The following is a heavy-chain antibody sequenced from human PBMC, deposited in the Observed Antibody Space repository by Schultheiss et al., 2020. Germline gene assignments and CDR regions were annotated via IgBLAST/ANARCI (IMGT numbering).Heavy chain of an antibody. V-gene: IGHV3-30*03. D-gene: IGHD2-2*01. J-gene: IGHJ5*02. CDR3: AGQLPEGYNWFDP. Sequence: GESLKISCAASGFTFSSYGMHWVRQAPGKGLEWVAVISYDGSNKYYADSVKGRFTISRDNAKNSLYLQMNSLRAEDTALYYCAGQLPEGYNWFDPWGQGTLVTGSS. CDR1: GFTFSSYG. CDR2: ISYDGSNK.